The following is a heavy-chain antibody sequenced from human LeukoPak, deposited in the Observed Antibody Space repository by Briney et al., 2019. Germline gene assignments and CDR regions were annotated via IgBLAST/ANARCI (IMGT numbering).Heavy chain of an antibody. D-gene: IGHD4-11*01. Sequence: GGSLRLSCVASQFTFSHYGMHWVRQAPGKGLEWVAVIWSDGTNQYYADSVKGRFTISRDNSHNPVYLQMNSLRAEDTAVYFCAKDAQRGFDYSNSLENWGQGTLVTVSS. CDR1: QFTFSHYG. V-gene: IGHV3-33*06. CDR2: IWSDGTNQ. J-gene: IGHJ4*02. CDR3: AKDAQRGFDYSNSLEN.